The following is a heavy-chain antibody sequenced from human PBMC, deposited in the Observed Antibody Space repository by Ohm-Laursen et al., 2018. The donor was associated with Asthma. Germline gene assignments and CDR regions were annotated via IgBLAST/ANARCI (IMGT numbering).Heavy chain of an antibody. CDR1: GGSISSGHYY. V-gene: IGHV4-31*03. CDR2: IHYSGSN. J-gene: IGHJ4*02. CDR3: ARDGRLRGSFDY. D-gene: IGHD3-10*01. Sequence: TLSLNCTVSGGSISSGHYYWTWIRQRPGKGLEWIGNIHYSGSNIYNPSLESRLSISVDTSKNQFSLNLSSVTAADTALYYCARDGRLRGSFDYWGQGTLVTVSS.